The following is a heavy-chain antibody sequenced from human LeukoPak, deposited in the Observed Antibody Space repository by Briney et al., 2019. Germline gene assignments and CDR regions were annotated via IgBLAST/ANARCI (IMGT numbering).Heavy chain of an antibody. CDR3: ARDRRNSGYDKSCYYYYGMDV. CDR1: GGSFSGYY. D-gene: IGHD5-12*01. V-gene: IGHV4-34*01. Sequence: PSETLSLTCAVYGGSFSGYYWSWIRQPPGKGLGWIGEINHSGSTNYNPSLKSRVTISVDTSKNQFSLKLSSVTAADTAVYYCARDRRNSGYDKSCYYYYGMDVWGKGTTVTVSS. CDR2: INHSGST. J-gene: IGHJ6*04.